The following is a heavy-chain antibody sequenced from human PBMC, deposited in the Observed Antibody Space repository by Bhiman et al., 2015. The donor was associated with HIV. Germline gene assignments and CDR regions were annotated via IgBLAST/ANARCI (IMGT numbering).Heavy chain of an antibody. CDR3: AKSIAARPTSRRDWYFDL. CDR1: GFTVSSNY. D-gene: IGHD6-6*01. J-gene: IGHJ2*01. Sequence: EVQLVETGGGLIQPGGSLRLSCAPSGFTVSSNYMSWVRQAPGKGLEWLSVIYADGRTYYAHSVKGRFTISRDNSKNTLYVQMNSLRVEDTAIYYCAKSIAARPTSRRDWYFDLWGRGTLVTVSS. V-gene: IGHV3-53*02. CDR2: IYADGRT.